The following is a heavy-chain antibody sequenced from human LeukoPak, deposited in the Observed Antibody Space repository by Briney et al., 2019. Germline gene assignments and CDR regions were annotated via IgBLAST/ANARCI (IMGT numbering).Heavy chain of an antibody. J-gene: IGHJ4*02. CDR2: INHSGST. CDR1: GGSFSGYY. CDR3: ARVLSPRQYYYDSSGPRRFDY. D-gene: IGHD3-22*01. Sequence: SETLSLTCAVYGGSFSGYYWSWIRQPPGKGLEWIGGINHSGSTNYNPSLKSRVTISVDTSKNQFSLKLSSVTAADTAVYYCARVLSPRQYYYDSSGPRRFDYWGQGTLVTVSS. V-gene: IGHV4-34*01.